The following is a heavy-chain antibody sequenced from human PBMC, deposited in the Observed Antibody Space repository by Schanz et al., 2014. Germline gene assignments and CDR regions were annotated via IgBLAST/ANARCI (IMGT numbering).Heavy chain of an antibody. V-gene: IGHV3-30*04. CDR1: GFTFRSYG. CDR3: ERVARDYISSSLIDSLHY. Sequence: QVVLMESGGGVVRPGRSVRLSCVASGFTFRSYGMHWVRQAPGKGLEWVAHISFDGGKTYYADSVKGRFTISRDNTKNSIFLQKHQLSTEKTDISSGERVARDYISSSLIDSLHYWGQGTLVTVSS. D-gene: IGHD6-6*01. CDR2: ISFDGGKT. J-gene: IGHJ4*02.